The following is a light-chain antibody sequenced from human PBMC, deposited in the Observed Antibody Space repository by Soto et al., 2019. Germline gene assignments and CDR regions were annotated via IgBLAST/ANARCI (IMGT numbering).Light chain of an antibody. CDR3: QQYGSSPWT. CDR2: GAS. V-gene: IGKV3-20*01. CDR1: QSVSSNY. J-gene: IGKJ1*01. Sequence: EIVLTQSPGTLSLSPGERATLSCRASQSVSSNYLAWYQQKPGQAPRPLIYGASSSATGIPDRFSGSGAGTDFTLTISSLEPEDFAVYYCQQYGSSPWTFGQGTTVEIK.